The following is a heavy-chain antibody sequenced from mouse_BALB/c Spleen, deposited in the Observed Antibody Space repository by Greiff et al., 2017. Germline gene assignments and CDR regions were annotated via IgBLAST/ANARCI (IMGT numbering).Heavy chain of an antibody. CDR1: GFTFSSYA. J-gene: IGHJ4*01. V-gene: IGHV5-6-5*01. CDR2: ISSGGST. CDR3: ARGRGSSYAMDY. D-gene: IGHD1-1*01. Sequence: EVKLVESGGGLVKPGGSLKLSCAASGFTFSSYAMSWVRQTPEKRLEWVASISSGGSTYYPDSVKGRFTISRDNARNILYLQMSSLRSEDTAMYYCARGRGSSYAMDYWGQGTSVTVSS.